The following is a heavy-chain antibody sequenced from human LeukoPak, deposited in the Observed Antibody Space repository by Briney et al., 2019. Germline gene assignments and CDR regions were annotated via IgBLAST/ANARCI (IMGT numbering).Heavy chain of an antibody. V-gene: IGHV3-48*01. Sequence: GGSLRLSCAASGFTFSSYSMNWVRQAPGKGLEWVSYISSSSSTIYYADSVKGRFTISRDNSKNTLYLQMNSLRAEDTAVYYCAKAGYSSGWHHYYYYYMDVWGKGTTVTISS. D-gene: IGHD6-19*01. CDR2: ISSSSSTI. CDR3: AKAGYSSGWHHYYYYYMDV. CDR1: GFTFSSYS. J-gene: IGHJ6*03.